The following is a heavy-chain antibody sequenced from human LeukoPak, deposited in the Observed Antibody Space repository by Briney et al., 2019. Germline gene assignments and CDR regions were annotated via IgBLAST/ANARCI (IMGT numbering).Heavy chain of an antibody. Sequence: PGGSLRLSCAASGFTFSSYGMHWVRQAPGKGLEWVAVIWYDGSNKYYADSVKGRFTIYRDNSKNTLYLQMNSLSAEDRAVYYCARCIGIHRYCSGGSCFGDAFDIWGQGTMVTVSS. J-gene: IGHJ3*02. V-gene: IGHV3-33*01. CDR2: IWYDGSNK. D-gene: IGHD2-15*01. CDR1: GFTFSSYG. CDR3: ARCIGIHRYCSGGSCFGDAFDI.